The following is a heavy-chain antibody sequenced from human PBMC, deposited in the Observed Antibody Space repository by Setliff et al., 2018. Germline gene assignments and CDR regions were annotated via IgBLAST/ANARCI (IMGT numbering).Heavy chain of an antibody. CDR1: GGSISTKNYY. Sequence: SETLSLTCTVSGGSISTKNYYWGWIRQPPGKGLEWIGNIYYSGGTYYSPSLKSRVTISVDTSENQFSLKLNSVTAADMAVYYCAGGGGWIQLFDYWGLGTQVTVSS. J-gene: IGHJ4*02. D-gene: IGHD5-18*01. CDR3: AGGGGWIQLFDY. CDR2: IYYSGGT. V-gene: IGHV4-39*01.